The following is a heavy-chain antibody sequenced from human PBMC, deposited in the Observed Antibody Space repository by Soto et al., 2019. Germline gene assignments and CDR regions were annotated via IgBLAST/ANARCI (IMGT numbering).Heavy chain of an antibody. D-gene: IGHD7-27*01. V-gene: IGHV3-23*01. CDR2: VSASGLNT. J-gene: IGHJ4*03. Sequence: SQAQGKGLEWVSGVSASGLNTDYADPVKGRFYISRDNSKNTVSLHMNSLRAEDSAWYYCAKKNWASPDTWGQGILVTVPS. CDR3: AKKNWASPDT.